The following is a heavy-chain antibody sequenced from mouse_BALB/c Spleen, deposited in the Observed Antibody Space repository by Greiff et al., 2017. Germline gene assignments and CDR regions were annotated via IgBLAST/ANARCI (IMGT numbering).Heavy chain of an antibody. J-gene: IGHJ1*01. D-gene: IGHD2-3*01. CDR2: INPYNGGT. V-gene: IGHV1-18*01. CDR3: ARWGKIYDGYPRYFDV. Sequence: EVQLQQSGPELVKPGASMKISCKASGYSFTGYTMNWVKQCHGKNLEWIGLINPYNGGTSYNQKFKGKATLTVDKSSSTAYMELLSLTSEDSAVYYCARWGKIYDGYPRYFDVWGAGTTVTVSS. CDR1: GYSFTGYT.